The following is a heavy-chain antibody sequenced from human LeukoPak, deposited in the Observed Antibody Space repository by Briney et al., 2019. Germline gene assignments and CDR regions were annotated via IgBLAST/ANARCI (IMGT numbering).Heavy chain of an antibody. Sequence: ASVKVSCKASGYTFTGYYMHWVRQAPGQGLEWMGWINPNSGGTNYAQKFQGRVTMTRDTSISTAYMELSRLRSDDTAVYYCARNYYGSGSYYWGYDYWGQGTLVTVSS. CDR1: GYTFTGYY. D-gene: IGHD3-10*01. CDR3: ARNYYGSGSYYWGYDY. V-gene: IGHV1-2*02. J-gene: IGHJ4*02. CDR2: INPNSGGT.